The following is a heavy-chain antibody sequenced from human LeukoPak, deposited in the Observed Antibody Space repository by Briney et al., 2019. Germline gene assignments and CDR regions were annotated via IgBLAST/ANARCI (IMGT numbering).Heavy chain of an antibody. D-gene: IGHD6-13*01. CDR2: ITSTSGTI. Sequence: GGSLRLSRATSGFTFSPFTMIWVRQAPGRGLEWLSYITSTSGTIYYADSVKGRFTISRDNGKNSLYLQMNSLRDEDTAVYFCARERGGSWFDYWGQGTLVTVSS. J-gene: IGHJ4*02. CDR3: ARERGGSWFDY. CDR1: GFTFSPFT. V-gene: IGHV3-48*02.